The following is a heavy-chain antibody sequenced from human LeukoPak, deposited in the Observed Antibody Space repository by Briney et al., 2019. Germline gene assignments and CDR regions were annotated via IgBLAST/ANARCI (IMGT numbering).Heavy chain of an antibody. J-gene: IGHJ4*02. V-gene: IGHV3-21*01. D-gene: IGHD3-16*01. CDR1: GLTFSINS. CDR3: ARDSSVSSWRDYDPLFDC. Sequence: GGARKLCCAPSGLTFSINSINWVRQAPGKGLEWVSSISSSSTYIYYADSVKGRFTISRDNVNNSLYLQMNSLRAEDTAVYYCARDSSVSSWRDYDPLFDCWGQGTLVTVSS. CDR2: ISSSSTYI.